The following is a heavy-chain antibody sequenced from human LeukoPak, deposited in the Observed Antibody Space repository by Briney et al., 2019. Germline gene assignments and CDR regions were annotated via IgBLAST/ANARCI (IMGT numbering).Heavy chain of an antibody. CDR1: GFTFSSYW. CDR2: INSDGSTT. CDR3: ARAVGGSSDY. D-gene: IGHD1-26*01. J-gene: IGHJ4*02. Sequence: GGSLRLSCAASGFTFSSYWMHWDRQAPGKGLVWVSRINSDGSTTTYADSVKGRFTISRDNAKNTLYLQMNSLRADDTAVYYCARAVGGSSDYWGQGTLVTVSS. V-gene: IGHV3-74*01.